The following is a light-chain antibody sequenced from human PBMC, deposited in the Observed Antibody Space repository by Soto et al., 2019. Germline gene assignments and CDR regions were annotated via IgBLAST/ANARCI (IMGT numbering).Light chain of an antibody. Sequence: DIQLTQSPSFLSASVGDRVTLTCRASQGISSYLAWYQQRPGKAPNLLIYAASTLQSGVPSRFSGGESGTEFTLTISSLQPEDFATYYCQQLNSYPFTLGAGTKVDIK. J-gene: IGKJ4*01. V-gene: IGKV1-9*01. CDR1: QGISSY. CDR2: AAS. CDR3: QQLNSYPFT.